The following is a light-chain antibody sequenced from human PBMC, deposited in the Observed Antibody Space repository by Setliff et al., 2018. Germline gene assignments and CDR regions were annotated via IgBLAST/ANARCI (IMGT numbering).Light chain of an antibody. J-gene: IGLJ1*01. Sequence: QSVLTQPRSVSGSPGQSVTISCTGASRDVGAYNYVSWYQQHPGKVSKLMIYDVTKRPSGVPDRFSGSKSGNTASLTVSGLQAEDEADYYCCSYTGFSYVFGSGTKVTVL. CDR2: DVT. CDR3: CSYTGFSYV. V-gene: IGLV2-11*01. CDR1: SRDVGAYNY.